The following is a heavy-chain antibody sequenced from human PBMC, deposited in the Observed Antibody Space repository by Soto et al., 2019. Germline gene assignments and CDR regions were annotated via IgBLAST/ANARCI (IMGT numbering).Heavy chain of an antibody. Sequence: PGGSLRLSCAASGFTFSSYGMHWVRQAPGKGLEWVAVIWSDGSNKYYADSVKGRFTISRDNSKNTLYLQMNSLRAEDTAVYYCARDRAVATYFFAFWGQGTLVTVSS. CDR3: ARDRAVATYFFAF. V-gene: IGHV3-33*01. J-gene: IGHJ4*02. D-gene: IGHD5-12*01. CDR2: IWSDGSNK. CDR1: GFTFSSYG.